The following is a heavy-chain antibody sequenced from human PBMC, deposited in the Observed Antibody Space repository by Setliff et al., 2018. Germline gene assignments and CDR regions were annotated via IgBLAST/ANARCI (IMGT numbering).Heavy chain of an antibody. CDR1: GGSIRNYY. J-gene: IGHJ4*02. D-gene: IGHD3-3*01. V-gene: IGHV4-59*01. CDR2: IYYSGNT. Sequence: LTCTVSGGSIRNYYWSWIRQPPGKGLEWIGYIYYSGNTNYNPSLKSRVTISVDTSKNQFSLKLSSVTAADTAVYFCARGYYNFLSGYYTPYYFDCWGQGTLVTVSS. CDR3: ARGYYNFLSGYYTPYYFDC.